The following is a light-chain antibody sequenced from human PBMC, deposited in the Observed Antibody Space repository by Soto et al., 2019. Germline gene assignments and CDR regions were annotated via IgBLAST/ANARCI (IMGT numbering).Light chain of an antibody. CDR2: DVS. J-gene: IGLJ2*01. CDR1: SSDVGGYNY. Sequence: QSVLTQPASVSGSPGQSITISCTGTSSDVGGYNYVSWYQQHPGKAPKLMIYDVSNRPSGVSNRFSGSKSGNTASLTISGLQAEDEADYYCSSYTSGLVFGGGTKVTVL. V-gene: IGLV2-14*01. CDR3: SSYTSGLV.